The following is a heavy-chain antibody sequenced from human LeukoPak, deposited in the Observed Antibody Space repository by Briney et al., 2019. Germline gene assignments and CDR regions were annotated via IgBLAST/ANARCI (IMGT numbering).Heavy chain of an antibody. D-gene: IGHD4-11*01. V-gene: IGHV3-30*02. Sequence: PGRSLRLSCAASGFTFSSYGMHSVRQAPGKGLECVAFIRYDGSNKYYADSVKGRFTISRDNSKNTLYLQMNSLRAEDTAVYYCAKDRRLGSSNIYCYYYMDVWGKGTTVTVSS. J-gene: IGHJ6*03. CDR3: AKDRRLGSSNIYCYYYMDV. CDR2: IRYDGSNK. CDR1: GFTFSSYG.